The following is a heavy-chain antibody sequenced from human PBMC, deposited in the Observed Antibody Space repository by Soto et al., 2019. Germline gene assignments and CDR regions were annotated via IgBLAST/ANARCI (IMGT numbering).Heavy chain of an antibody. CDR2: IYYSGST. CDR1: GGSISSSSYY. CDR3: ARHGIIYSSSWYWGDYYYYYGMDV. J-gene: IGHJ6*02. Sequence: SETLSLTCTVSGGSISSSSYYWGWTRQPPGKGLEWIGSIYYSGSTYYNPSLKSRVTISVDTSKNKFSLKLSSVTAADTAVYYCARHGIIYSSSWYWGDYYYYYGMDVWGQGTTVTVSS. D-gene: IGHD6-13*01. V-gene: IGHV4-39*01.